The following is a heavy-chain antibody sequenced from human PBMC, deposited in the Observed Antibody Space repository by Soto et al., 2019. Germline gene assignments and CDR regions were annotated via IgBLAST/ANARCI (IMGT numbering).Heavy chain of an antibody. CDR1: GGSISSSSYY. CDR3: ASRYYDSSGYYYFFDY. Sequence: QLQLQESGPGLVKPSETLSLTCTVSGGSISSSSYYWGWIRQPPGKGLEWIGSIYYSGSTYYNPSLKSRVTISVDTSKNQFSLKLSSVTAADTAVYYCASRYYDSSGYYYFFDYWGQGTLVTVSS. J-gene: IGHJ4*02. CDR2: IYYSGST. D-gene: IGHD3-22*01. V-gene: IGHV4-39*01.